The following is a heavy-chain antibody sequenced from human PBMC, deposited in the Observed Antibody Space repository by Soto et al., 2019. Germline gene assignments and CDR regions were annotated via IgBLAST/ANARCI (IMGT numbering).Heavy chain of an antibody. D-gene: IGHD4-17*01. CDR1: GGSISSYY. CDR2: IYYSGST. V-gene: IGHV4-59*01. Sequence: SETLSLTCTVSGGSISSYYWSWIRQPPGKGLEWIGYIYYSGSTNYNPSLKSRVTISVDTSKNQFSLKLSSVTAADTAVYYCARLPTVTYPQGGYYYYGMDVWGQGTTVTVSS. CDR3: ARLPTVTYPQGGYYYYGMDV. J-gene: IGHJ6*02.